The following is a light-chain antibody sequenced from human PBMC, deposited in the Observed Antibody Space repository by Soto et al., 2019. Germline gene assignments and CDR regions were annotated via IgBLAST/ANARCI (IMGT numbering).Light chain of an antibody. V-gene: IGLV2-8*01. CDR3: SSYAGSNSVV. CDR1: SSDVGGYNY. Sequence: QSALTQPPSASGSPGQSVTISCTGTSSDVGGYNYVSWYQQHPGKAPKLMIYEVSKRPSGVPDRFSGSKSGNTASLTVSGLQAEDEADYYCSSYAGSNSVVFGVGTKVTVL. CDR2: EVS. J-gene: IGLJ2*01.